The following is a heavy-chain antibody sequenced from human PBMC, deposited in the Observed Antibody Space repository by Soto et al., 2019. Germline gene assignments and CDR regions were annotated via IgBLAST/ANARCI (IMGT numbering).Heavy chain of an antibody. D-gene: IGHD3-3*02. V-gene: IGHV4-34*01. Sequence: SETLSLTCAVSGGSFSGYFWTWIRQAPGKGLEWIGEITHSGGTNYNSSLKSRVMISVDTSKKQFSLILSSVTAADTAVYYCARDRQFYHFWSGYENEGPDGLDVWGQGTTVTVSS. CDR1: GGSFSGYF. J-gene: IGHJ6*02. CDR2: ITHSGGT. CDR3: ARDRQFYHFWSGYENEGPDGLDV.